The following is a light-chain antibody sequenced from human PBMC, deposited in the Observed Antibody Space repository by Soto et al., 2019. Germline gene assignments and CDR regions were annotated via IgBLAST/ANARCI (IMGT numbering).Light chain of an antibody. CDR3: ALFMGNGISV. Sequence: QTVVTQESSFSVSPGGSVTITCGLISGSVSTAHNPNWYQQTPGQAPRTLIYSTSTRPSGVPDRFSGSIPGNKAALTITGAQADDESDYYCALFMGNGISVFGTGTKLTVL. CDR2: STS. J-gene: IGLJ1*01. V-gene: IGLV8-61*01. CDR1: SGSVSTAHN.